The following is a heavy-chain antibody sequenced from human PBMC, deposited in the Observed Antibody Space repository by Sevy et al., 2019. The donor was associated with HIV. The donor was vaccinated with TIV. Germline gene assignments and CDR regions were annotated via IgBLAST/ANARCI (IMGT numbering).Heavy chain of an antibody. CDR2: IWHDGSNK. J-gene: IGHJ5*02. Sequence: GGSLRLSCAASGFTFNFHGMHWVRQAPGKGLEWVAFIWHDGSNKYMADYVKGRFTISRDNSKNTLFLQMNSLTVEDTAVYYCARETDNSARWLDPWGQGTLVTVSS. D-gene: IGHD4-4*01. CDR1: GFTFNFHG. V-gene: IGHV3-30*02. CDR3: ARETDNSARWLDP.